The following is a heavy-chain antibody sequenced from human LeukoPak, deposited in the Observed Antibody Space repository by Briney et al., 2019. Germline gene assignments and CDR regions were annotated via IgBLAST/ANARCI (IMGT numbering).Heavy chain of an antibody. CDR3: ARDGDGRINFDY. CDR1: GYTLTGYY. D-gene: IGHD3-10*01. V-gene: IGHV1-2*02. Sequence: ASVKVSCKASGYTLTGYYMHWVRRAPGQGLEWMGWINPNSGGTNYAQKFQGRVTMTRDTSTSTDYMELSSLTSDDTAVYYCARDGDGRINFDYWGQGTLVIVSS. J-gene: IGHJ4*02. CDR2: INPNSGGT.